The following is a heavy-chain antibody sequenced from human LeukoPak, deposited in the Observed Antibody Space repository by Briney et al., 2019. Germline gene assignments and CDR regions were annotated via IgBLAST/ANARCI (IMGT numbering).Heavy chain of an antibody. V-gene: IGHV1-2*06. J-gene: IGHJ5*02. CDR2: INPNSGGT. D-gene: IGHD2-15*01. Sequence: GASVKVSCKASGYTLTAYYIYWVRQAPGQGLEWMGRINPNSGGTDYAQNFQGRVTMTRDTSLSTAYMDLSRLRSDDTAVYYCARGYCSGGTCYLVENWLDPWGQGTLVTVSS. CDR1: GYTLTAYY. CDR3: ARGYCSGGTCYLVENWLDP.